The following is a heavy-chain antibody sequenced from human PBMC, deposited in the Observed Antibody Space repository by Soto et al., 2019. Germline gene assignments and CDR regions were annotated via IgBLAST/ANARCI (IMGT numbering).Heavy chain of an antibody. CDR1: GFTFSSYS. CDR3: ATKVAPYSSSCDHYFDY. J-gene: IGHJ4*02. D-gene: IGHD6-13*01. V-gene: IGHV3-23*01. CDR2: ISSSGSRT. Sequence: GGSLRLSCAASGFTFSSYSMSWVRQAPGKGLEWVSAISSSGSRTYYADSVKGRFTISRDNTKKPLYLQRNSLGAEDTAVYYCATKVAPYSSSCDHYFDYWGQGTLVTVSS.